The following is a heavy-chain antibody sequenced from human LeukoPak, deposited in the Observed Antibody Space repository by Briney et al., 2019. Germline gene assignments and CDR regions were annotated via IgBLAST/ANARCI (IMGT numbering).Heavy chain of an antibody. D-gene: IGHD6-19*01. Sequence: GGSLRLSCAASGFTFSSYAMSWVRQAPGKGLEWVSGISGSGGRTYYADSVKGRFTISRDNAKNSLYLQMNSLRDEDTAVYYCAKANSNGWYYFDSWGQGTLVTVSS. CDR2: ISGSGGRT. CDR1: GFTFSSYA. J-gene: IGHJ4*02. CDR3: AKANSNGWYYFDS. V-gene: IGHV3-23*01.